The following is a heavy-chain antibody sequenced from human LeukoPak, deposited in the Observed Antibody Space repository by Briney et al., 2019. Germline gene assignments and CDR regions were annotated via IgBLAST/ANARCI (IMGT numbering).Heavy chain of an antibody. D-gene: IGHD6-6*01. J-gene: IGHJ4*02. Sequence: SETLSLTCAVYGGSFSGYYWSWIRQPPGKGLEWIGEINHSGSANYDPSLKSRVTISVDTSKNQSSLKLSSVTAADTAVYYCARGLGSIAARRAPLDYWGQGTLVTVSS. CDR2: INHSGSA. CDR1: GGSFSGYY. CDR3: ARGLGSIAARRAPLDY. V-gene: IGHV4-34*01.